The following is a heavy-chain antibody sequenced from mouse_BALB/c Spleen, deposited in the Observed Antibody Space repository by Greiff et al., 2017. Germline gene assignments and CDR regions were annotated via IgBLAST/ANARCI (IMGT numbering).Heavy chain of an antibody. Sequence: EVQLQQSGPELEKPGASVKISCTASGYSFTGYNMNWVKQSNGKSLEWIGNIDPYYGGTSYNQKLKGKATLTVDKSSSTAYMQLKSLTSEDSAVYYCARRADYYGSTYYYAMDYWGQGTSVTVSS. J-gene: IGHJ4*01. V-gene: IGHV1-39*01. CDR3: ARRADYYGSTYYYAMDY. CDR2: IDPYYGGT. CDR1: GYSFTGYN. D-gene: IGHD1-1*01.